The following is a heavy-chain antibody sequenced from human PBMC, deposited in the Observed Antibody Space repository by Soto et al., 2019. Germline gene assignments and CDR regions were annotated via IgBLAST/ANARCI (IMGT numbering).Heavy chain of an antibody. Sequence: EVQPVESGGGLVQPGGSLRLSCAASGFTVSSNYMSWVRQAPGKGLECVSVIYSGGSTYYADSVKGRFTISRHNSKNTLYLQMNRLRAEDTAVYYCARGPGGGFVDYWGQGPLVTVYS. CDR2: IYSGGST. CDR1: GFTVSSNY. J-gene: IGHJ4*02. D-gene: IGHD2-15*01. CDR3: ARGPGGGFVDY. V-gene: IGHV3-53*04.